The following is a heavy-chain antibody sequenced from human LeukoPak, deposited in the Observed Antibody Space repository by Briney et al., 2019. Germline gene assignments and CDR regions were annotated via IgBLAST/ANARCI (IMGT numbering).Heavy chain of an antibody. CDR3: ARDLESRYYDSSGYRSSYYYMDV. CDR1: GFTFSSYS. CDR2: ISSSSSYI. D-gene: IGHD3-22*01. Sequence: GGSLRLSCAASGFTFSSYSMNWVRQAPGKGLEWVSSISSSSSYIYYADSVKGRFTISRDNAKNSLYLQMNSLRAEDTAVYYCARDLESRYYDSSGYRSSYYYMDVWGKGTTVTVSS. J-gene: IGHJ6*03. V-gene: IGHV3-21*01.